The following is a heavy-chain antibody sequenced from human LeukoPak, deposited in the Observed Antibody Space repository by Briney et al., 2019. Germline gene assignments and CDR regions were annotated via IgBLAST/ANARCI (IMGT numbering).Heavy chain of an antibody. D-gene: IGHD3-22*01. CDR3: VRDDDRPDNGLDY. CDR1: GFTFSSYW. CDR2: IKQDGSEK. J-gene: IGHJ4*02. V-gene: IGHV3-7*01. Sequence: GGSLRLSCAASGFTFSSYWMSWVRQAPGKGLEWVANIKQDGSEKYYVDSVKGRFTISRDNAKNSLSLQMNSLRGEDTAVYYCVRDDDRPDNGLDYWGQGTLVTVSS.